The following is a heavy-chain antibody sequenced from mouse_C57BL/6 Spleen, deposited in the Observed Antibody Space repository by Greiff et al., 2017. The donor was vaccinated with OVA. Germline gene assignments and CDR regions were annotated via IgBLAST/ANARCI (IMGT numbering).Heavy chain of an antibody. CDR1: GYTFTSYW. V-gene: IGHV1-7*01. CDR2: INPSSGYT. J-gene: IGHJ4*01. D-gene: IGHD1-1*01. Sequence: QVHVKQSGAELAKPGASVKLSCKASGYTFTSYWMHWVKQRPGQGLEWIGYINPSSGYTKYNQKFKDKATLTADKSSSTAYMQLSSLTYEDSAVYYCARPPITTVVVDYAMDYWGQGTSVTVSS. CDR3: ARPPITTVVVDYAMDY.